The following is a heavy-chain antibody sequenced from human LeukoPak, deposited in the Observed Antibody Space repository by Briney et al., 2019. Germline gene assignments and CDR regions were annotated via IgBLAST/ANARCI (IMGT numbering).Heavy chain of an antibody. CDR1: GFTFSSYG. D-gene: IGHD3-9*01. J-gene: IGHJ4*02. CDR3: AKDLYDILTGYSLDDY. CDR2: ISHDGGHK. V-gene: IGHV3-30*18. Sequence: GRSLRLSCAASGFTFSSYGMHWVRQAPGKGLEWVAVISHDGGHKYYADSVKGRFTISRDNSKNTLYLQMNSLRAEDTAVYYCAKDLYDILTGYSLDDYWGQGTLVTVSS.